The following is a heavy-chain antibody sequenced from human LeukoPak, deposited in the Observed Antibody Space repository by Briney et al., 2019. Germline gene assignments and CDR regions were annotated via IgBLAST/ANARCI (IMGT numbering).Heavy chain of an antibody. CDR2: IYYSGST. CDR3: ARRPLDSSGYLSREPRYYFDY. Sequence: TSETLSLTCTVSGGSISSYYWSWIRQPPGKGLEWIGYIYYSGSTNYNPSLKSRVIISVDTSKNQFSLKLSSVTAADTAVYYCARRPLDSSGYLSREPRYYFDYWGQGTLVTVSS. J-gene: IGHJ4*02. D-gene: IGHD3-22*01. V-gene: IGHV4-59*08. CDR1: GGSISSYY.